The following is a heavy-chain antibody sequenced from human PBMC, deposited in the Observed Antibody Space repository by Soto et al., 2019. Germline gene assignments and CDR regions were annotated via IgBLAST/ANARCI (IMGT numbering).Heavy chain of an antibody. D-gene: IGHD5-18*01. CDR1: GFTFSSHS. J-gene: IGHJ6*02. CDR2: ISSSSSYI. V-gene: IGHV3-21*01. CDR3: ARGDEWIQLWPTYYYGMDV. Sequence: GGSLRLSCAASGFTFSSHSMNWVRQAPGKGLEWVSSISSSSSYIYYADSVKGRFTISRDNAKNSLYLQMNSLRAEDTAVYYCARGDEWIQLWPTYYYGMDVWGQGTTVTVSS.